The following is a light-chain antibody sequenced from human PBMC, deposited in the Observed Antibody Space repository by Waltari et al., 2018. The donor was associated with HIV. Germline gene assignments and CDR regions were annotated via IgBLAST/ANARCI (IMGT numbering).Light chain of an antibody. J-gene: IGLJ2*01. V-gene: IGLV1-44*01. CDR1: SSNIGSNT. Sequence: QSVLTQPPSASATPGQRVTISCSGSSSNIGSNTVNWYQQLPGTAPQLIIYSNNQRPSGVPDRFPGSNSGTSAALASSGLQSEDEADYYCAAWDDSLNGVVFGGGTKLTVL. CDR3: AAWDDSLNGVV. CDR2: SNN.